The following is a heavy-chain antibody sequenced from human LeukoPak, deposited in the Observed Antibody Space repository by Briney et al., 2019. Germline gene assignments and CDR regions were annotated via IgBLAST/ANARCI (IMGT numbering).Heavy chain of an antibody. D-gene: IGHD3-22*01. Sequence: GGSLRLSCAASGFTFSSYGMHWVRQAPGKGLEWVAFIRYDGSNKYYADFVKGRFTISRDNSKNTLYLQMNSLRAEDTAVYYCAKDYYDSSGYYDSSHAYWGQGTLVTVSS. CDR3: AKDYYDSSGYYDSSHAY. J-gene: IGHJ4*02. V-gene: IGHV3-30*02. CDR1: GFTFSSYG. CDR2: IRYDGSNK.